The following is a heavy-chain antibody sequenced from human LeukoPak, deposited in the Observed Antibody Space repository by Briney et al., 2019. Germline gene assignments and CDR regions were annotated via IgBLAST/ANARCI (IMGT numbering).Heavy chain of an antibody. CDR1: GYTFTSYG. D-gene: IGHD7-27*01. CDR3: ARGLTGEGAVSASIFDY. Sequence: ASVKVFCKASGYTFTSYGISWVRQAPGQGLEWMGWISAYNGNTNYAQKLQGRVTMTTDTSTSTAYMELRSLRSDDTAVYYCARGLTGEGAVSASIFDYWGQGTLVTVSS. CDR2: ISAYNGNT. V-gene: IGHV1-18*01. J-gene: IGHJ4*02.